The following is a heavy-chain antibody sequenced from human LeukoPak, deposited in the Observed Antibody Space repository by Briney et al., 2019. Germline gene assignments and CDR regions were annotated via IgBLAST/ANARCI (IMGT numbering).Heavy chain of an antibody. V-gene: IGHV1-69*01. D-gene: IGHD3-10*01. CDR1: GGTFSSYA. J-gene: IGHJ4*02. CDR2: IIPIFGTA. CDR3: ARDPDYGSGQGY. Sequence: SVKVSCKASGGTFSSYAISWVRQAPGQGLEWMGGIIPIFGTANYAQKFQGRVTITADESTSTDYMELSSLRSEDTAVYYCARDPDYGSGQGYWGQGTLVTVSS.